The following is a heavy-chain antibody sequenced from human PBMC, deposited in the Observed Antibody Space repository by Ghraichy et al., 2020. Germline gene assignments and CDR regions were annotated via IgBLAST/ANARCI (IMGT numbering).Heavy chain of an antibody. V-gene: IGHV4-4*02. Sequence: SETLSLTCAVSGGPIGDNNWWTLVRQPPGKGLEWIGEISSSGTPNYNPSLKSRVTMSVDKSKNQLSLKMSSVTATDTAVYYCARDTNCWKESYSWGRGTLVPVSS. CDR1: GGPIGDNNW. CDR2: ISSSGTP. D-gene: IGHD1-1*01. CDR3: ARDTNCWKESYS. J-gene: IGHJ4*02.